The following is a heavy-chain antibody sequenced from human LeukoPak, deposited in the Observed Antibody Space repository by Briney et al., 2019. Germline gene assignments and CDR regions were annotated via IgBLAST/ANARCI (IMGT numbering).Heavy chain of an antibody. D-gene: IGHD1-26*01. Sequence: PGGYLRLSCAASGLTLSSYAMSWVRQAPGKGLEWVSTITGSGDNTYYTESVKGRFTFSRDNSRNTLYLQMNSLRAEDTAVYYCATDYTPYVGASADWGQGTLVTVSS. CDR3: ATDYTPYVGASAD. CDR1: GLTLSSYA. J-gene: IGHJ4*02. CDR2: ITGSGDNT. V-gene: IGHV3-23*01.